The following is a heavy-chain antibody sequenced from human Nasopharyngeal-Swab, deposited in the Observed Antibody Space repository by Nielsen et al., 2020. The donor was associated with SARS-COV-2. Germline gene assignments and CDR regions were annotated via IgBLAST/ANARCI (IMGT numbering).Heavy chain of an antibody. D-gene: IGHD4-17*01. CDR3: ARRPATVDDAFDI. V-gene: IGHV1-2*02. CDR2: INPNSGGT. Sequence: ASVKVSCKASGYTFTGYYMHWVRQAPGQGLEWMGWINPNSGGTNYAQKFQGRVTMTRDTSISTAYMELSRLRSDVTAVYYCARRPATVDDAFDIWGQGTMVTVSS. J-gene: IGHJ3*02. CDR1: GYTFTGYY.